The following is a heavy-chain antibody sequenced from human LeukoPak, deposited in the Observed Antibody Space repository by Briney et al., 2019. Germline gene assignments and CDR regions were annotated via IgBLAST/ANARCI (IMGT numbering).Heavy chain of an antibody. CDR2: ISSSSRTI. J-gene: IGHJ4*02. CDR3: AKVFSGSGSFDY. CDR1: GFTFSSYN. Sequence: PGGSLRPSCAASGFTFSSYNMNWVRQAPGKGLEWVSYISSSSRTIYYADSVKCRFTISRDNAKNSLYLQMNSLRAEDTAVYYCAKVFSGSGSFDYWGQGTLVTVSS. D-gene: IGHD3-10*01. V-gene: IGHV3-48*01.